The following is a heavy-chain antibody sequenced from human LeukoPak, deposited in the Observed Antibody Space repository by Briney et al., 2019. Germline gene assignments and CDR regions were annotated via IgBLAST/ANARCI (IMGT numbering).Heavy chain of an antibody. CDR2: ITGGGGSI. CDR1: AFTFRLYV. D-gene: IGHD4-17*01. CDR3: AHPSTPDYGGLDY. J-gene: IGHJ4*02. Sequence: PGGSLRLSCAASAFTFRLYVMTCVRHPRGKGLEWVSSITGGGGSIYYADSVRGRFTISRDNSKNTLYLQMSSLRAEDTAIYYCAHPSTPDYGGLDYWGEGTLVTVSS. V-gene: IGHV3-23*01.